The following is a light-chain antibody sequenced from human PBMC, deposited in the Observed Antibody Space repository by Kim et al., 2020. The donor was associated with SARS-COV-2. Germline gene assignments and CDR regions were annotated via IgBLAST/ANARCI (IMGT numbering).Light chain of an antibody. CDR3: KQYYSTPFT. V-gene: IGKV4-1*01. Sequence: DIVMTQSPDSLAVSLGERATINCKSSQSVLYSSNNKNYLAWYQQKPGQPPKLLIYWASTRESGVPDRFSGSGSGTDFTLNISSLQAEDVAVYYCKQYYSTPFTFGPVTKVDIK. CDR1: QSVLYSSNNKNY. CDR2: WAS. J-gene: IGKJ3*01.